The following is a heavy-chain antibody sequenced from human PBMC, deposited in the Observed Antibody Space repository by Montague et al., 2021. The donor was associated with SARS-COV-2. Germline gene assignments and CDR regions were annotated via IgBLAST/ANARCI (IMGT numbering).Heavy chain of an antibody. CDR3: AGAQTTCFIANCVNYFDY. V-gene: IGHV4-59*01. CDR2: IYYTGST. Sequence: SETLSLTCTVSGGSISVYYWTWMRQPPGKGLEWLGHIYYTGSTKYNPSLKSRVTISIDTPKNQFSLKLRSVTAADTAVYFCAGAQTTCFIANCVNYFDYWGQGALVTVSS. J-gene: IGHJ4*02. D-gene: IGHD2-2*01. CDR1: GGSISVYY.